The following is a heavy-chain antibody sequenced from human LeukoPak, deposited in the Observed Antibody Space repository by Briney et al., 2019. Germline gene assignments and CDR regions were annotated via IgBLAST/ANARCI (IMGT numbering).Heavy chain of an antibody. J-gene: IGHJ4*02. Sequence: PSETLSLTCTVSGGSISGYYWSWIRQPPGKGLEWIGYIYYSGSTNYNPSLKSRVTISVDTSKDQFPLKLNSVTAADTAVYYCARTRGATDFDYWGQGALVTVSS. V-gene: IGHV4-59*01. CDR2: IYYSGST. D-gene: IGHD1-26*01. CDR1: GGSISGYY. CDR3: ARTRGATDFDY.